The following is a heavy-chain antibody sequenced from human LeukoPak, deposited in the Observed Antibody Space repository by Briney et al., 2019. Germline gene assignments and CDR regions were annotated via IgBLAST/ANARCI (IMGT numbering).Heavy chain of an antibody. CDR3: ARDGDYCSSTSCEIEGDAFDI. V-gene: IGHV4-4*07. Sequence: SSETLSLTCSVSGGSISSHYWSWIRQPAGKGLEWIGRIYTSGSTNYNPSLKSRVTMSVDTSKNQFSLKLSSVTAADTAVYYYARDGDYCSSTSCEIEGDAFDIWGQGTMVTVSS. D-gene: IGHD2-2*01. J-gene: IGHJ3*02. CDR1: GGSISSHY. CDR2: IYTSGST.